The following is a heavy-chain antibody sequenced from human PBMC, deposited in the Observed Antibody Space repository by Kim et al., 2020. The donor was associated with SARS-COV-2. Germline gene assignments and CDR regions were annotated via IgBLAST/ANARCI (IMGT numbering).Heavy chain of an antibody. Sequence: GGSLRLSCAASGFTFSSYSMNWVRQAPGKGLEWVSSISSSSSYIYYADSVKGRFTISRDNAKNSLYLQMNSLRAEDTAVYYCARDRVGWEPTPGRSYYYGMDVWGQGTTVTVSS. CDR2: ISSSSSYI. J-gene: IGHJ6*02. D-gene: IGHD1-26*01. CDR1: GFTFSSYS. V-gene: IGHV3-21*01. CDR3: ARDRVGWEPTPGRSYYYGMDV.